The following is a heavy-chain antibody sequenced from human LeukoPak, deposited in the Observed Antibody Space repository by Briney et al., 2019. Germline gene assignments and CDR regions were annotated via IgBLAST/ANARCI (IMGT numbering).Heavy chain of an antibody. CDR1: GYTFTSYA. CDR2: INTNTGNP. J-gene: IGHJ4*02. V-gene: IGHV7-4-1*02. Sequence: WASVKVSCKASGYTFTSYAMNWVRQAPGQGLEWMGWINTNTGNPTYAQGFTGRFVFSLDTSVSTAYLQISSLKTEDTAVYYCAVLSYDSSGYYYPFDYWGQGTLVTVSS. CDR3: AVLSYDSSGYYYPFDY. D-gene: IGHD3-22*01.